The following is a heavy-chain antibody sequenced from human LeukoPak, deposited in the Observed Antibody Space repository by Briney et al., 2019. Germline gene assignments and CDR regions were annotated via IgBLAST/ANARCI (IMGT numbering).Heavy chain of an antibody. CDR2: ISAYNGNT. V-gene: IGHV1-18*01. J-gene: IGHJ3*02. Sequence: ASVKVSCKASGYTFTSYGISWVRQATGQGLEWMGWISAYNGNTNYAQKLQGRVTMTTDTSTSTAYLELRSLRSDDTAVYYCARMEWPLPYDAFDIWGQGTMVTVSS. CDR1: GYTFTSYG. CDR3: ARMEWPLPYDAFDI. D-gene: IGHD3-3*01.